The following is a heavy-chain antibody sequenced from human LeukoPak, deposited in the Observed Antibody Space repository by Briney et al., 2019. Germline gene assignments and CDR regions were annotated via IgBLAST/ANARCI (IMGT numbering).Heavy chain of an antibody. D-gene: IGHD6-13*01. CDR3: ARGSSSWYNWFDP. V-gene: IGHV4-4*02. J-gene: IGHJ5*02. CDR1: GGSISSSNW. Sequence: SGTLSLTCAVSGGSISSSNWWSWVRQPPGKGLEWIGEIYHSGGTNYNPSLKSRVTISVDKSKNQFSLKLSSVTAADTAVYYCARGSSSWYNWFDPWGQGTLVTVSS. CDR2: IYHSGGT.